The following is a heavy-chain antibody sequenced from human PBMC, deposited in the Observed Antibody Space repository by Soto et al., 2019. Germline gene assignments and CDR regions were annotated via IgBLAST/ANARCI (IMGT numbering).Heavy chain of an antibody. D-gene: IGHD3-9*01. J-gene: IGHJ6*03. Sequence: PSETLSLTCTVSGGSISSSSYYWGWIRQPPGKGLEWIGSIYYSGSTYYNPSLKSRVTISVDTSKNQFSLKLSSVTAADTAVYYCARRATELRYFARQYYYYMDVWGKGTTVTVSS. V-gene: IGHV4-39*01. CDR1: GGSISSSSYY. CDR2: IYYSGST. CDR3: ARRATELRYFARQYYYYMDV.